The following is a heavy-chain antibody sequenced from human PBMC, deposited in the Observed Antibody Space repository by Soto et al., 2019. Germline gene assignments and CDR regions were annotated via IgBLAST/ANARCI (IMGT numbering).Heavy chain of an antibody. CDR1: GFTFNNAW. CDR3: AKCMQAYWNYDAHHI. D-gene: IGHD1-7*01. J-gene: IGHJ3*02. V-gene: IGHV3-15*01. Sequence: EVQLVESGGGLVKPGGSLRLSCAASGFTFNNAWMTWVRQAPGKGLEWVGRIKSKTDGGTADYAAPVKDRFTISRDDSKTTVYLQMNSLKTEDTALYYCAKCMQAYWNYDAHHIWGQGTMVTVSS. CDR2: IKSKTDGGTA.